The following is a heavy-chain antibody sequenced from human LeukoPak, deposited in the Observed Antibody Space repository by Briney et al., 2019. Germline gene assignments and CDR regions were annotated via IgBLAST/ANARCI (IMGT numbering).Heavy chain of an antibody. Sequence: GGSLRLSCSASGFTFSSYAMHWVRQAPGKGLEYVSAISSDGGSPYSADSVKGRFTISRDNSKNMLYLQMSSPRAEDTAVYYCVRTVPGGPYYFDYWGQGTLVTVSS. V-gene: IGHV3-64D*09. CDR3: VRTVPGGPYYFDY. CDR2: ISSDGGSP. D-gene: IGHD2-8*02. CDR1: GFTFSSYA. J-gene: IGHJ4*02.